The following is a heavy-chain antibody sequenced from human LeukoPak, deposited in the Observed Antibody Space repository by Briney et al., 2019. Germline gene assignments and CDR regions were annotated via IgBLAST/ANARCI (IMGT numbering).Heavy chain of an antibody. Sequence: SETLSLTCAIYGGSFSGYYWSWIRQPPGKGLEWIGEINYSGSTNYNPSLKSRVTISVDTSKNQFSLKLSSVTAADTAVYYCARDMVAGTGWFDPWGQGTLVSVSS. CDR3: ARDMVAGTGWFDP. V-gene: IGHV4-34*01. CDR2: INYSGST. J-gene: IGHJ5*02. CDR1: GGSFSGYY. D-gene: IGHD6-19*01.